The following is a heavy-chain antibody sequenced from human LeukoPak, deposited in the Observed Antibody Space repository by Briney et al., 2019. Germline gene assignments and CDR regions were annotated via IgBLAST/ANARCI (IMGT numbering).Heavy chain of an antibody. CDR3: ARPPVRYYDGSGYLDY. CDR2: IYPGDSDT. J-gene: IGHJ4*02. CDR1: GYSFTNYW. D-gene: IGHD3-22*01. Sequence: GESLKISCKGSGYSFTNYWIGWVRQMPGKGLEWMGIIYPGDSDTRYSPSFQGQVTISADKTISTAYPQWSSLKASDTAMYYCARPPVRYYDGSGYLDYWGQGTLVTVSS. V-gene: IGHV5-51*01.